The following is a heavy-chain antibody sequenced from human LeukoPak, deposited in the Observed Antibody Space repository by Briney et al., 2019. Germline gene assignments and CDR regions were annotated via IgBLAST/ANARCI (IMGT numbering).Heavy chain of an antibody. CDR2: IYHSGST. CDR1: GYSISSGYY. CDR3: ARGRTTPVYNWFDP. D-gene: IGHD2-2*01. J-gene: IGHJ5*02. Sequence: SETLSLTCAVSGYSISSGYYWGWIRQPPGKGLEWIGSIYHSGSTYYNPSLKSRVTISVDTSKNQFSLELSSVTAADTAVYYCARGRTTPVYNWFDPWGQGTLVTVSS. V-gene: IGHV4-38-2*01.